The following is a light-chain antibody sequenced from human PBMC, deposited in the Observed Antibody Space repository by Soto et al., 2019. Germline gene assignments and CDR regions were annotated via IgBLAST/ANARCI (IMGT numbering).Light chain of an antibody. Sequence: EIVLTQSPATLSLSPGERATLSCRASQSVSNYLAWYQQKPGQAPRLLIYDASNRATGIPARFSGSGSGTAFTLTISSLEPEDFAVYYCQQRSNWPPGFTFGPGTKVDIK. CDR1: QSVSNY. CDR3: QQRSNWPPGFT. CDR2: DAS. V-gene: IGKV3-11*01. J-gene: IGKJ3*01.